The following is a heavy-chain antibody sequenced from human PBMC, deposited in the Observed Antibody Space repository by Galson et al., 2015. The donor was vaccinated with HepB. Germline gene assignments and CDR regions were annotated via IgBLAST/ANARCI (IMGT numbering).Heavy chain of an antibody. CDR3: ARWGSEGHFDY. V-gene: IGHV3-53*04. Sequence: SLRLSCAASGFTVSSNYMSWVRQAPGKGLEWASVIYGGGSTYYADSVKGRFTISRHNSKNTLYLQMNSLRAEDTAVYYCARWGSEGHFDYWGQGTLVTVSS. CDR1: GFTVSSNY. J-gene: IGHJ4*02. D-gene: IGHD3-16*01. CDR2: IYGGGST.